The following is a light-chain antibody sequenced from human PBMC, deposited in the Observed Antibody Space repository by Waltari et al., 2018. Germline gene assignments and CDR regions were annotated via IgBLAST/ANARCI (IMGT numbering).Light chain of an antibody. CDR1: QSLLYDIDNKDY. V-gene: IGKV4-1*01. CDR2: WAS. Sequence: IVMTQSPDSLAVSLGERATINCKSSQSLLYDIDNKDYLAWYQQKPGQPPKLLIHWASTRESGVPDRCSGSGSGTDFTLTISSLQADDVAVYYCQQYLRAPRTFAQGTGLEIK. CDR3: QQYLRAPRT. J-gene: IGKJ2*02.